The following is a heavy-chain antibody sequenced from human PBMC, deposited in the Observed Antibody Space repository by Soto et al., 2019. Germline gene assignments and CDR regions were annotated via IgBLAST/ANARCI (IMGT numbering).Heavy chain of an antibody. J-gene: IGHJ4*02. CDR3: ARRGYYYDSSGYPSVWY. D-gene: IGHD3-22*01. V-gene: IGHV4-39*01. CDR1: GGSISSSSYY. Sequence: SETLSLTCTVSGGSISSSSYYWDWIRQPPEKRLEWIGSIYYSGSTYYNPSLKSRVTISVDTSKNQFSLKLSSVTAADTAVYYCARRGYYYDSSGYPSVWYWGQGTLVTVSS. CDR2: IYYSGST.